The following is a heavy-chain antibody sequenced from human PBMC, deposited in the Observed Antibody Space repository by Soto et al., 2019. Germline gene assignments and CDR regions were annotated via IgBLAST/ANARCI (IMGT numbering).Heavy chain of an antibody. Sequence: GGSLRLSCVASGFSFSSYEMNWVRQAPGKGLEWVSFISSSGTTIYYADSVKGRFTISRDNAKNSLYLQMNSLRAEDTAVYYCVYGYYFDYWGQGALVTVSS. CDR3: VYGYYFDY. D-gene: IGHD3-10*01. J-gene: IGHJ4*02. V-gene: IGHV3-48*03. CDR2: ISSSGTTI. CDR1: GFSFSSYE.